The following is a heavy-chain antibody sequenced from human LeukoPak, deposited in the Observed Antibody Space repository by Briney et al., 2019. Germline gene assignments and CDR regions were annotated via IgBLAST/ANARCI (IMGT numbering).Heavy chain of an antibody. CDR2: IYHSGST. V-gene: IGHV4-38-2*02. Sequence: SETLSLTCTVSGYSISSGYHWGWIRQPPGKGLEWIGSIYHSGSTYYNPSLKSRVTISVDTSKNQFSLRLRSVTAADTAMYYCARGTLYRGWSYYLDFWGQGSQVTVSS. D-gene: IGHD6-19*01. CDR3: ARGTLYRGWSYYLDF. CDR1: GYSISSGYH. J-gene: IGHJ4*02.